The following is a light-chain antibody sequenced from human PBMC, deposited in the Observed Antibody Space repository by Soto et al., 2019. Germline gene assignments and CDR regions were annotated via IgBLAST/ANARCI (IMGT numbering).Light chain of an antibody. V-gene: IGKV3-15*01. Sequence: EIVMTQSPATLSVSPGERATLSCRASQSVSSKLAWYQQKPGQAPRLLIYGASTRATGIPARFSGSGSGTEFTLTISSLQSEDVAFYYGQRYNNGPPSFGQGTKVEIK. J-gene: IGKJ1*01. CDR3: QRYNNGPPS. CDR1: QSVSSK. CDR2: GAS.